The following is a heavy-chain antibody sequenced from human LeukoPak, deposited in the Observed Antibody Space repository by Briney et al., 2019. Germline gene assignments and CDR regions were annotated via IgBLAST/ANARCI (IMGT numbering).Heavy chain of an antibody. V-gene: IGHV4-39*07. CDR2: IYHSGST. D-gene: IGHD3-9*01. CDR3: ARDNLLTYDILTGYLDY. J-gene: IGHJ4*02. Sequence: PSETLSLTCSVSGGSISSTSYYWGWIRQPPGKGLEWIGSIYHSGSTYYNPSLKSRVTISVDTSKNQFSLKLSSVTAADTAVYYCARDNLLTYDILTGYLDYWGQGTLVTVSS. CDR1: GGSISSTSYY.